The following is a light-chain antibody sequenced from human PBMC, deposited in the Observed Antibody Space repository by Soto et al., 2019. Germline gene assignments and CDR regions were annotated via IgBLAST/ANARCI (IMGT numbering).Light chain of an antibody. CDR1: QSISSW. CDR2: DAS. CDR3: QQYNSYPGT. Sequence: DIQMTQSPCTLSASVGDRVTITCRASQSISSWLAWYQQKPGKAPKLLIYDASSLESGVPSRFSGSGSGTEFTLTISSLQPDDFATYYCQQYNSYPGTFGQGTKVDIK. V-gene: IGKV1-5*01. J-gene: IGKJ1*01.